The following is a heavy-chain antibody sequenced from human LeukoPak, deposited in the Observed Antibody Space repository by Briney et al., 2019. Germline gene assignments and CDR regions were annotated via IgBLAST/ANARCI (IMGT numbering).Heavy chain of an antibody. V-gene: IGHV1-8*01. D-gene: IGHD3-16*01. Sequence: ASVKVSCKASGYTFTSYDINWVRQATGQGLEWMGRMNPNSGNTGYAQKFQGRVTMTRNTSISTAYMELSSLRSEDKAVYYCARDSYDYVWGSYATGYYGMDVWGQGTTVTGSS. CDR2: MNPNSGNT. J-gene: IGHJ6*02. CDR1: GYTFTSYD. CDR3: ARDSYDYVWGSYATGYYGMDV.